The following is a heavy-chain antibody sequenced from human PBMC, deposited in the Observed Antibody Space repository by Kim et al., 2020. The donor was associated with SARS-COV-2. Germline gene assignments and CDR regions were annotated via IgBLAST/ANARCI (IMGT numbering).Heavy chain of an antibody. CDR2: INHSGST. CDR3: ARGSGEWLRLRAGYFQH. D-gene: IGHD5-12*01. Sequence: SETLSLTCAVYGGSFSGYYWSWIRQPPGKGLEWIGEINHSGSTNYNPSLKSRVTISVDTSKNQFSLKLSSVTAADTAVYYCARGSGEWLRLRAGYFQHWGQGTLVTVSS. V-gene: IGHV4-34*01. J-gene: IGHJ1*01. CDR1: GGSFSGYY.